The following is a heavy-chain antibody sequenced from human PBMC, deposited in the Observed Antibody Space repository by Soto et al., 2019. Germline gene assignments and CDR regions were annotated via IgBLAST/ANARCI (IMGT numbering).Heavy chain of an antibody. Sequence: LSLTCTVSGGSISGYYWSWIRQPPGKGLEWIGNIYYSGSTNYKPSLKSRVTISVDTSKNQFSLKLSSVTAADTAVYYCASSAPDYYYDSSGFDNWGQGALVTVSS. J-gene: IGHJ4*02. CDR2: IYYSGST. V-gene: IGHV4-59*01. CDR1: GGSISGYY. D-gene: IGHD3-22*01. CDR3: ASSAPDYYYDSSGFDN.